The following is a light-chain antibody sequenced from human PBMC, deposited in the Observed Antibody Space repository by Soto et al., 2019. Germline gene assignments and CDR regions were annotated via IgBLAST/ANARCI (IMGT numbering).Light chain of an antibody. Sequence: DIVITHSPLSLPVTPVEPASISFMSSQILLHSNGYNYLDWYLQKPGKAPKLLIYDASNLESGVPLRFSGSGSGKEFSLTISSLQPDDFATYYCQQYGSYWKFGQGTRLEIK. CDR1: QILLHSNGYNY. J-gene: IGKJ5*01. V-gene: IGKV2-28*01. CDR3: QQYGSYWK. CDR2: DAS.